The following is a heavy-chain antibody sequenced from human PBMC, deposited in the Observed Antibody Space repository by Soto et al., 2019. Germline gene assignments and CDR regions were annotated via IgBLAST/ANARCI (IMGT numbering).Heavy chain of an antibody. CDR2: IDHSGST. CDR3: ARYLGLRSAGDLYYYYMDV. CDR1: GGSFSGYY. D-gene: IGHD4-17*01. V-gene: IGHV4-34*01. J-gene: IGHJ6*03. Sequence: SETLSLTCAVYGGSFSGYYWNWIRQAPGKGLEWIGEIDHSGSTKYNPSLKSRVTISVDTSKNQFSLKVSSVTAADTAVYYCARYLGLRSAGDLYYYYMDVWGKGTTVTVSS.